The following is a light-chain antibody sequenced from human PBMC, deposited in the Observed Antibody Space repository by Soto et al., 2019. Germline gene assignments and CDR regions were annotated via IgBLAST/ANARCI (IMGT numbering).Light chain of an antibody. CDR3: QHYNNRRPPFT. CDR2: GAS. J-gene: IGKJ4*01. CDR1: QSVSTN. Sequence: DIVLTQSPVTVSVSPGERATLSCRASQSVSTNLAWYQHKLGQAPRLLIYGASTRVTGIPARFSGSGSGTDFTLTINYLKSEDFGTYYCQHYNNRRPPFTFGGGTKVEI. V-gene: IGKV3-15*01.